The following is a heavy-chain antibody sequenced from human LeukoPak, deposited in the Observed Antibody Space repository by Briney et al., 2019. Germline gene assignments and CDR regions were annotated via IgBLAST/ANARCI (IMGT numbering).Heavy chain of an antibody. Sequence: GGSLRLSCAASGFTFSSYAMSWVRQAPGKGLEWVSAISGSGGSTYYADSVKGRFTISRDNSKNTLYLQMNSLRAEDAAVYYCAKGVVVAATGYYFDYWGQGTLVTVSS. V-gene: IGHV3-23*01. CDR1: GFTFSSYA. D-gene: IGHD2-15*01. CDR3: AKGVVVAATGYYFDY. CDR2: ISGSGGST. J-gene: IGHJ4*02.